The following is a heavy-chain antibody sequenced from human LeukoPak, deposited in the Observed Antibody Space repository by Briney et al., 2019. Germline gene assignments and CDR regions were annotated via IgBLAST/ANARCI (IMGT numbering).Heavy chain of an antibody. V-gene: IGHV3-66*02. CDR3: ARGEYYYYYYMDV. CDR2: FYSGGYT. J-gene: IGHJ6*03. Sequence: GGPLRLSCAASGFTVSSNYMSWIRQAPGKGLEWVSIFYSGGYTYYADSVKGRFTISRDNSKNTLYLQMNSLRAEDTAVYYCARGEYYYYYYMDVWGRGTTATVSS. D-gene: IGHD3-10*01. CDR1: GFTVSSNY.